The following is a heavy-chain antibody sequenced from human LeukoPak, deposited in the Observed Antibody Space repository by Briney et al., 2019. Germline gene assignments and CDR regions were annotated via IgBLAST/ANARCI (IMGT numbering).Heavy chain of an antibody. CDR1: GFTFSNAW. J-gene: IGHJ5*02. CDR2: IKSKTDGGTT. CDR3: TTAMVRGVIIFGP. D-gene: IGHD3-10*01. V-gene: IGHV3-15*07. Sequence: GGSLRLSCAASGFTFSNAWMNWVRPAPGRGLEWVGRIKSKTDGGTTDYAAPVKGRFTISRDDSKNTLYLQMNSLKTEDTAVYYCTTAMVRGVIIFGPWGQGTLVTVSS.